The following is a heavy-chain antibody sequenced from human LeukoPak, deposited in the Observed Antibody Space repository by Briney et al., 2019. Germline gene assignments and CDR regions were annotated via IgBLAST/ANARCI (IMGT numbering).Heavy chain of an antibody. Sequence: SETLSLTCTVSGDSISNFYWSWIRQPAGKGLEWIGRIYTSGSTNYNPSLKSRVTMSVDTSKNQFSLKVSSVTAADTAVYFCARQRVDGRRFDYWGQGTLVTVSS. D-gene: IGHD2-15*01. CDR1: GDSISNFY. CDR2: IYTSGST. V-gene: IGHV4-4*07. J-gene: IGHJ4*02. CDR3: ARQRVDGRRFDY.